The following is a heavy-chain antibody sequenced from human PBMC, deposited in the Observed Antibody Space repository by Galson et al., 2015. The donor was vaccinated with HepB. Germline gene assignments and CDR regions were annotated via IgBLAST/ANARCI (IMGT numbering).Heavy chain of an antibody. V-gene: IGHV3-23*05. CDR3: SKAGGYSAPLDY. D-gene: IGHD3-22*01. Sequence: SLRLSCAVSGFIFSTYGVSWVRQAPGKGLLWVSTIDHTGSKTFYADSVRGRFTVSRDNSKNTMYLQMNSLRVEDTAVYYCSKAGGYSAPLDYWGQGTLVTVSS. J-gene: IGHJ4*02. CDR1: GFIFSTYG. CDR2: IDHTGSKT.